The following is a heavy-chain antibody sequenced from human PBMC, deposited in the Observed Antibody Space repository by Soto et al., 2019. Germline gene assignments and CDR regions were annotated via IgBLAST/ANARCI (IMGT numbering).Heavy chain of an antibody. CDR2: INHSGST. CDR1: GGSFSGYY. V-gene: IGHV4-34*01. CDR3: ARGAVAGTTYYYGMDV. D-gene: IGHD6-19*01. Sequence: SETLSLTCAVYGGSFSGYYWSWIRQPPGKGLEWIGEINHSGSTNYNPSLKSRVTISVDTSKNQFSLKLSSVTAADTAVYYCARGAVAGTTYYYGMDVWGQGTTVTVSS. J-gene: IGHJ6*02.